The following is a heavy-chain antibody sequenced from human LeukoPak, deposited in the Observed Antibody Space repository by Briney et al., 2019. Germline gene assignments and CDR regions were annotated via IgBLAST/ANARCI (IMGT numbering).Heavy chain of an antibody. Sequence: ESGPTLVKDTHTLTLTCTFSGFSLSTSGMCVSWIRQPPGKALEWLALIDWDDDKYFSTSLKTRLTISKDTSKNQVVLTMTNMDPVDTATYHCARVPGLSKAVDYWGQGTLVAVSS. J-gene: IGHJ4*02. V-gene: IGHV2-70*01. D-gene: IGHD6-19*01. CDR1: GFSLSTSGMC. CDR2: IDWDDDK. CDR3: ARVPGLSKAVDY.